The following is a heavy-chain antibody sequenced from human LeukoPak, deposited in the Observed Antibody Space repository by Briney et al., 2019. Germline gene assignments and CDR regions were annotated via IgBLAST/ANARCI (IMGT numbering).Heavy chain of an antibody. D-gene: IGHD6-19*01. Sequence: PSETLSLTCAVYGGSFSGYYWSWIRQPPGKGLEWIGEMNHSGSTNYNPSLKSRVTISVDTSKNQFSLKLSSVTAADTAVYYCARVGVSIAVAGYYFDYWGQGTLVTVSS. V-gene: IGHV4-34*01. J-gene: IGHJ4*02. CDR1: GGSFSGYY. CDR2: MNHSGST. CDR3: ARVGVSIAVAGYYFDY.